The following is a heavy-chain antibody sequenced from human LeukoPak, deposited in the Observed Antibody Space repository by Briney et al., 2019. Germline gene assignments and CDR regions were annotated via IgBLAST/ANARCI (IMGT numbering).Heavy chain of an antibody. CDR3: TTQLLYEHNFDY. D-gene: IGHD2-2*02. CDR2: IKSNTDGGTT. J-gene: IGHJ4*02. V-gene: IGHV3-15*01. Sequence: GGSLRLSCAASGFTFSDAWMSWVRQTPGKGLEWVGRIKSNTDGGTTDFAAPVKGRFTISRDDSENALYLQTNSLKTEDTAVYYCTTQLLYEHNFDYWGQGTLVTVSS. CDR1: GFTFSDAW.